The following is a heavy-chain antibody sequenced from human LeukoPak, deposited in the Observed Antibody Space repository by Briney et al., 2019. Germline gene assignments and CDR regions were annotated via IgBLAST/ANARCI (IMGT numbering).Heavy chain of an antibody. CDR2: IYGSGST. V-gene: IGHV4-59*08. Sequence: SSETLSLTCTVSGDSLSSHYWSWIRQPPGKGLEWIGYIYGSGSTHYDPSLRSRVTISEDTSKNQFSLKLTSVTAADTAVYYCARNVGWYSHDSWGQGTLVTVSS. D-gene: IGHD6-19*01. CDR1: GDSLSSHY. J-gene: IGHJ4*02. CDR3: ARNVGWYSHDS.